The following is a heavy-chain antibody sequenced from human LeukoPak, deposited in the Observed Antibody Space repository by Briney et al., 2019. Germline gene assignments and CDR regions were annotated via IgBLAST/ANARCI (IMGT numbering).Heavy chain of an antibody. CDR1: GFIFRTYA. J-gene: IGHJ4*02. V-gene: IGHV3-23*01. CDR2: ISGSGGTT. D-gene: IGHD6-13*01. Sequence: PGGSLRLSCAASGFIFRTYAMSWVRQAPGKGLEWVSGISGSGGTTYYADSVKGLFTISRDNAKNTLYLQMNSLTAEDTAVYYCAKDPFLSSWETFDYWGQGTLVTVSS. CDR3: AKDPFLSSWETFDY.